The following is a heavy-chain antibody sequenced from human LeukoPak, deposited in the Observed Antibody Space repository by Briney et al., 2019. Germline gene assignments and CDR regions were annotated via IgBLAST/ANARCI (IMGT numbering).Heavy chain of an antibody. CDR3: ARDKIAGAGPLDY. Sequence: NPGGSLRLSCAASGFTFSSYSKNWVRHAPGKGLEWVSSISSSSSYIYYADSVKGSFTISRDNTKNLLYLQMNSLRAEDAAVYYCARDKIAGAGPLDYWGQGTLVTVSS. J-gene: IGHJ4*02. V-gene: IGHV3-21*01. CDR2: ISSSSSYI. CDR1: GFTFSSYS. D-gene: IGHD6-13*01.